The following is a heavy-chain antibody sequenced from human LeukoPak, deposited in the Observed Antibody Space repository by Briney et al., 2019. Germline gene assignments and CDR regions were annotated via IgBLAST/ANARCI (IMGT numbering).Heavy chain of an antibody. J-gene: IGHJ4*02. D-gene: IGHD3-22*01. V-gene: IGHV3-66*02. CDR1: GFTVSSNY. CDR2: IYSGGST. Sequence: GGSLRLSCATSGFTVSSNYMSWVRQAPGKGLEWVSVIYSGGSTYYADSVKSRFTISRDNSKNTLYPQMNSLRAEDTAVYYCARDGQRSGYYLQFDYWGQGTLVTVSS. CDR3: ARDGQRSGYYLQFDY.